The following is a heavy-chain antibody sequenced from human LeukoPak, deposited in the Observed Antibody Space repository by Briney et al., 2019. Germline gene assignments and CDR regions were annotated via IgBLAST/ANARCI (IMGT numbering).Heavy chain of an antibody. J-gene: IGHJ4*02. Sequence: GGSLRLSCGVSGFIFSKYGMHWVRQAPGKGLEWVAFINDKGVDKNYADSVKGRFTISRDNSKNTLVLQMNSLRSEDTAVYFCARDNRDWAFDYWGQGTLVTVSS. CDR2: INDKGVDK. V-gene: IGHV3-30*02. D-gene: IGHD2-21*02. CDR1: GFIFSKYG. CDR3: ARDNRDWAFDY.